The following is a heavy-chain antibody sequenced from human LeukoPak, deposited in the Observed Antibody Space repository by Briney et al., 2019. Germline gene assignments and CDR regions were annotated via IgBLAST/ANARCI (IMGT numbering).Heavy chain of an antibody. V-gene: IGHV3-23*01. CDR2: ISGSGGST. CDR3: AKVSGYCSGGSCYLDY. D-gene: IGHD2-15*01. Sequence: PGGSLRLSCAASGFTFSSYAMSWVRQAPGKGLKWVSAISGSGGSTYYADSVKGRFTISRDNSKNTLYLQMNSLRAEDTAVYYCAKVSGYCSGGSCYLDYWGQGTLVTVSS. J-gene: IGHJ4*02. CDR1: GFTFSSYA.